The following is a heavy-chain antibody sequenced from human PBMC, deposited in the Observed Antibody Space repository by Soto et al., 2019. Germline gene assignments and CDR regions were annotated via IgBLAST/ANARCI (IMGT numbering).Heavy chain of an antibody. D-gene: IGHD3-3*01. V-gene: IGHV3-23*01. J-gene: IGHJ4*02. CDR2: ISGSGGST. Sequence: GGSLRLSCAASGFTFSIYAMSWFRQAPGKGLEWVSAISGSGGSTYYADSVKGRFTISRDNSKNTLYLQMNSLRAEDTAVYYCAKEGDFWSGSIFDYWGQGTLVTVSS. CDR3: AKEGDFWSGSIFDY. CDR1: GFTFSIYA.